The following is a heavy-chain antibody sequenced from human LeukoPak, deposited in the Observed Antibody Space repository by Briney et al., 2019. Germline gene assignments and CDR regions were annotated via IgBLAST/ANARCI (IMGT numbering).Heavy chain of an antibody. J-gene: IGHJ4*02. V-gene: IGHV4-38-2*02. Sequence: SETLSLTCTVSGYSISSGYYWGWIRQPPVKGLEWIGSIYHSGSTYYNPSLKSRVTISVDTSKNQFSLKLSSVTAADTAVYYCARALRYSSSWYGNFDYWGQGTLVTVSS. CDR3: ARALRYSSSWYGNFDY. D-gene: IGHD6-13*01. CDR2: IYHSGST. CDR1: GYSISSGYY.